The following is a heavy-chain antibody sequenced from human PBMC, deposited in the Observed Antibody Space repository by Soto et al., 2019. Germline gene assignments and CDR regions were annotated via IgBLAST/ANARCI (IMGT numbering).Heavy chain of an antibody. J-gene: IGHJ4*02. Sequence: SGGPLRLSCAASGFTFSSYGMHWVRQAPGKGLEWVAVISYDGSNKYYADSVKGRFTISRDNSKNTLYLQMNSLRAEDTAVYYCAKSPRSGLRYFDWLLSGPYYFDYWGQGTLVTVSS. CDR3: AKSPRSGLRYFDWLLSGPYYFDY. V-gene: IGHV3-30*18. D-gene: IGHD3-9*01. CDR1: GFTFSSYG. CDR2: ISYDGSNK.